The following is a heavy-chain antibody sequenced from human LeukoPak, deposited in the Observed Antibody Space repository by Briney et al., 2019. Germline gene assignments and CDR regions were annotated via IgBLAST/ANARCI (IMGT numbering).Heavy chain of an antibody. CDR3: ARAGVMYSSSWPYYFDY. J-gene: IGHJ4*02. Sequence: SQTLSLTCAISGDSFSSNSAAWNWIRQSPSRGLEWLGRTYYRSKWYNDYAVSVKSRITINPDTSKNQFSLQLNSVTPEDTAVYYCARAGVMYSSSWPYYFDYWGQGTLVTVSS. V-gene: IGHV6-1*01. CDR2: TYYRSKWYN. D-gene: IGHD6-13*01. CDR1: GDSFSSNSAA.